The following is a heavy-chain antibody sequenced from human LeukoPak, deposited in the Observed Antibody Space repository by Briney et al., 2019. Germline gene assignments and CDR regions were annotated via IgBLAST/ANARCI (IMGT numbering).Heavy chain of an antibody. CDR2: ISSSSSNI. CDR1: GFTFSSYS. D-gene: IGHD3-10*01. V-gene: IGHV3-21*01. Sequence: GGSLRLSCAASGFTFSSYSMNWVRQAPGKGLEWVSSISSSSSNIYYADSVKGRFTISRDNAKNSLYLQMNSLKADDTAVYYCARDLYGSGRYQRDYWGQGTLVTVSS. J-gene: IGHJ4*02. CDR3: ARDLYGSGRYQRDY.